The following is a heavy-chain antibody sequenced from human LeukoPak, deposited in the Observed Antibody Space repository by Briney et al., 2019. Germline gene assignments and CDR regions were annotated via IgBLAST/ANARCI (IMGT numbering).Heavy chain of an antibody. CDR3: ARWNSGGDY. Sequence: RPSETLSLTCTVSGGSISSYYWSWIRQPPGKGLEWIGYIYYSGSTNCNPSLKSRVTISVDTSKNQFSLNLSSVTAAATAVYYCARWNSGGDYWGQGTLVTVSS. V-gene: IGHV4-59*01. CDR1: GGSISSYY. CDR2: IYYSGST. J-gene: IGHJ4*02. D-gene: IGHD1/OR15-1a*01.